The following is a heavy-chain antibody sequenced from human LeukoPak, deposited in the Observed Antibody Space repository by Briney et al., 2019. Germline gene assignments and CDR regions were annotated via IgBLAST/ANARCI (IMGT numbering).Heavy chain of an antibody. CDR3: ARGRLYSSSWYFLTVTAFDY. CDR2: INHSGST. CDR1: GGSFSGYY. V-gene: IGHV4-34*01. J-gene: IGHJ4*02. D-gene: IGHD6-13*01. Sequence: SETLSLTCAVYGGSFSGYYWSWIRQPPGKGLEWIGEINHSGSTNYNPSLKSRVTISVDTSKNQFSLKLSSVTAADTAVYYCARGRLYSSSWYFLTVTAFDYWGQGTLVTVSS.